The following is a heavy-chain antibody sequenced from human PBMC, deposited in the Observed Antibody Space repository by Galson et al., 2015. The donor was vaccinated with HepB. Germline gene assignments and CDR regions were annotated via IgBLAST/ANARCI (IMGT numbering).Heavy chain of an antibody. CDR3: AKATTYYDFWSGYYIREDDAFDI. J-gene: IGHJ3*02. CDR1: GFTFSSYG. V-gene: IGHV3-30*18. Sequence: SLRLSCAASGFTFSSYGMHWVRQAPGKGLEWVAVTSYDGSNKYYADSVKGRFTISRDNSKNTLYLQMNSLRAEDTAVYYCAKATTYYDFWSGYYIREDDAFDIWGQGTMVTVSS. D-gene: IGHD3-3*01. CDR2: TSYDGSNK.